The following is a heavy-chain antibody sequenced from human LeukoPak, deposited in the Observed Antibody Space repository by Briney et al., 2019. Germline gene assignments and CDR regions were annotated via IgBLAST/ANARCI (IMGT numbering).Heavy chain of an antibody. V-gene: IGHV3-30-3*01. CDR1: GFTFSSYA. CDR2: ISYDGSNK. Sequence: PGGSLRLSCAASGFTFSSYAMHWVRQAPGKGLEWVAAISYDGSNKYYADSVKGRFTISRDNSKNTLYLQMNSLRAEDTAVYYCASPPRYDFWSGQFDYWGQGTLVTVSS. CDR3: ASPPRYDFWSGQFDY. J-gene: IGHJ4*02. D-gene: IGHD3-3*01.